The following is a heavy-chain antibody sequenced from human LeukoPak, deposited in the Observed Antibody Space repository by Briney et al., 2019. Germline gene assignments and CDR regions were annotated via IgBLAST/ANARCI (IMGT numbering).Heavy chain of an antibody. D-gene: IGHD6-6*01. V-gene: IGHV1-69*06. Sequence: SVKVSCKASGYTFTGYYMHWVRQAPGQGLEWMGGIIPIFGTANYAQKFQGRVTITADKSTSTAYMELSSLRSEDTAVYYCAGRRVSSSYYYYYYMDVWGKGTTVTVSS. CDR2: IIPIFGTA. J-gene: IGHJ6*03. CDR3: AGRRVSSSYYYYYYMDV. CDR1: GYTFTGYY.